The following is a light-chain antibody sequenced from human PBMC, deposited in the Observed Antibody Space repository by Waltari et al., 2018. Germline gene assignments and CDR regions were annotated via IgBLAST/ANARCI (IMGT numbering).Light chain of an antibody. J-gene: IGLJ3*02. CDR2: DTR. CDR3: LRLERGTRG. Sequence: QAVVTQEPSLTVSPGGTVTLTCGSSPGAVTSGHYPYWFQQKPGQATKTLIYDTRIRHTRIPARLSGSLLGDKAGLSLSGAQPEDEAEYYCLRLERGTRGFGGGTKVTVL. CDR1: PGAVTSGHY. V-gene: IGLV7-46*01.